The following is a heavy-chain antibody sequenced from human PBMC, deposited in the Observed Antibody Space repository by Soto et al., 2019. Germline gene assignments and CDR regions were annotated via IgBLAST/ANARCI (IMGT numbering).Heavy chain of an antibody. J-gene: IGHJ5*02. CDR2: IIPIFGTA. V-gene: IGHV1-69*01. Sequence: QVQLVQSGAEVKKPGSSVKVSCKASGGTFSSYAISWVRQAPGQGLEWMGGIIPIFGTANYAQKFQGRVTITADESTSTAYMELSSLRSEDTAVYYCARDPRIVVVAAPPRNNWFDPWGQGTLVTVSS. CDR1: GGTFSSYA. CDR3: ARDPRIVVVAAPPRNNWFDP. D-gene: IGHD2-15*01.